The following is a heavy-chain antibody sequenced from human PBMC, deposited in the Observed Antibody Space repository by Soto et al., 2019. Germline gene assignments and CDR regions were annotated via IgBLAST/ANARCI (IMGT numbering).Heavy chain of an antibody. CDR1: GGSISSSSYY. CDR3: ARSRPSMIVVVINPFDY. Sequence: QLQLQESGPGLVKPSETLSLTCTVSGGSISSSSYYWGWIRQPPGKGLEWIGSIYYSGSTYYNPSLKSRVTISVDTSKNQFYLKLSSVTAADTAVYYCARSRPSMIVVVINPFDYWGQGTLVTVSS. CDR2: IYYSGST. V-gene: IGHV4-39*01. D-gene: IGHD3-22*01. J-gene: IGHJ4*02.